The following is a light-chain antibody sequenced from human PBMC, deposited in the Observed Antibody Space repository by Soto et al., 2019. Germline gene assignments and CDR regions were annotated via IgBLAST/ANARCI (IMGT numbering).Light chain of an antibody. CDR3: QQYQNWPTIT. V-gene: IGKV3D-15*01. CDR2: GAS. CDR1: QFVSSN. Sequence: ETVMTQSPVTMSVSPGEGATLPCMASQFVSSNLAWYQQKPCQAPRLLIYGASTRATGIPARFSGSGSGTEFTLTISNLQSEDFAVYFGQQYQNWPTITFGQGTRLEI. J-gene: IGKJ5*01.